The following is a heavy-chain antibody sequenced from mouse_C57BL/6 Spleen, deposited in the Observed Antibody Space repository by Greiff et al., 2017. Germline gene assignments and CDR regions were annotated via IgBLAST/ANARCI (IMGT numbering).Heavy chain of an antibody. CDR3: ASGSCIATVGYFEV. CDR2: INHDGSST. V-gene: IGHV5-16*01. Sequence: EVQLQESEGGLVQPGSSMKLSCTASGFTFSDYYMAWVSQVPEKGLEWVANINHDGSSTYYLDSLKSRFIITRDNAKNILYLQMSSLTAEDAATYYCASGSCIATVGYFEVWGTGTTVTVSS. J-gene: IGHJ1*03. D-gene: IGHD1-1*01. CDR1: GFTFSDYY.